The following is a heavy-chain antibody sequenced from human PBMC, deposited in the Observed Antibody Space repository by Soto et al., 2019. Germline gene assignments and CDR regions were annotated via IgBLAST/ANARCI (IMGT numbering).Heavy chain of an antibody. CDR3: ARGVILWFGELSRRGGYHYYMDV. V-gene: IGHV4-34*01. CDR2: INDSGKI. CDR1: GGSFSGYQ. Sequence: QVQLQQWGAGLLKPSETLSLTCAVYGGSFSGYQWSWIRQTPGKGLEWIGEINDSGKINHNPSLKSRVTILLDTPKKQISLKLSSVTAADSPVYYCARGVILWFGELSRRGGYHYYMDVWGKGTTVTVSS. J-gene: IGHJ6*03. D-gene: IGHD3-10*01.